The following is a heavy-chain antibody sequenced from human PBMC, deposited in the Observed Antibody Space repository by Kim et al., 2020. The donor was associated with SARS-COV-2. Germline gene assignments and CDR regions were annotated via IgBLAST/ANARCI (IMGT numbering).Heavy chain of an antibody. CDR2: ISGSGGST. J-gene: IGHJ6*02. CDR1: GFTFSSYA. D-gene: IGHD6-13*01. V-gene: IGHV3-23*01. CDR3: AKDVYSSPRIYYYYYGMDV. Sequence: GGSLRLSCAASGFTFSSYAMSWVRQAPGKGLEWVSAISGSGGSTYYADSVKGRFTISRDNSKNTLYLQMNSLRAEDTAVYYCAKDVYSSPRIYYYYYGMDVWGQGTTVTVSS.